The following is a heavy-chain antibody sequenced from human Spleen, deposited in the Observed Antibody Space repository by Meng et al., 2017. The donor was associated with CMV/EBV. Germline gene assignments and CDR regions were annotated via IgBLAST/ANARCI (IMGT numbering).Heavy chain of an antibody. V-gene: IGHV3-74*01. CDR2: ISSDGSST. CDR1: GLPFSSYW. D-gene: IGHD6-6*01. CDR3: AKARSSSSRDAFDF. J-gene: IGHJ4*02. Sequence: GGSLRLSCAASGLPFSSYWMHWVRQDPGKGLVWVSRISSDGSSTSYADSVKGRFTISRDNSKNSLYLQMNSLRAEDTALYYCAKARSSSSRDAFDFWGQGTLVTVSS.